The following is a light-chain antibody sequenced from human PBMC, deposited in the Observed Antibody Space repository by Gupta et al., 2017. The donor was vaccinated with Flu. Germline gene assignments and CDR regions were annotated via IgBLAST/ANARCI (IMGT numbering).Light chain of an antibody. Sequence: SYVLTQPPSVSVAPGQTASVTCEADNIGIKGVPWYQQKPGQAPVVVVYDDGDRPSGIPARFSGSNSGNTATLTISRVEAGDEADYYCQVWDSNSAHYVFGAGTRVTVL. CDR1: NIGIKG. CDR2: DDG. V-gene: IGLV3-21*02. CDR3: QVWDSNSAHYV. J-gene: IGLJ1*01.